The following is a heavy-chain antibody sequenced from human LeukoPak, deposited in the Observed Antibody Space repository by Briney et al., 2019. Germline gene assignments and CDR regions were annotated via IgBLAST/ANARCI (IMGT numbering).Heavy chain of an antibody. D-gene: IGHD3-10*01. V-gene: IGHV4-59*12. CDR1: GGSISSYY. CDR3: ARDAEYYYGSGSYAFDI. J-gene: IGHJ3*02. Sequence: SETLSLTCTVSGGSISSYYWSWIRQPPGKGLEWIGYIYYSGSTNYNPSLKSRVTISVDTSKNQFSLKLSSVTAADTAVYYCARDAEYYYGSGSYAFDIWGQGTMVTVSS. CDR2: IYYSGST.